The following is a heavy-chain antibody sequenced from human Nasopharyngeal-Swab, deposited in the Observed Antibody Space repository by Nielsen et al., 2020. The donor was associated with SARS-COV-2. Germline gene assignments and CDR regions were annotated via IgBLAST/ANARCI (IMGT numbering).Heavy chain of an antibody. D-gene: IGHD4-17*01. CDR3: ARRLDYGVYFGYWYLDL. CDR2: LNHHGTT. Sequence: SETLSLTCAVDGGSFTGYYCNWIRQSPGKGLEWIGELNHHGTTNYNPSLKSRVTISLDTSKNQFSLKLTSVTAADTAVYYCARRLDYGVYFGYWYLDLWGRGTLVTVSS. CDR1: GGSFTGYY. J-gene: IGHJ2*01. V-gene: IGHV4-34*01.